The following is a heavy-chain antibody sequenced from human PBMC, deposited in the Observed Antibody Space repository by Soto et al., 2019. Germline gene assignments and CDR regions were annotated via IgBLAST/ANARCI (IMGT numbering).Heavy chain of an antibody. Sequence: ASVKVSCKASGYTFTSYDINWVRQATGQGLEWMGWMNPNSGNTGYAQKLQGRVTMTRNTSISTAYMELSSLRSEDTAVYYCARDYYDSSGYYGLNWFDPWGQGTLVTVSS. CDR3: ARDYYDSSGYYGLNWFDP. CDR1: GYTFTSYD. V-gene: IGHV1-8*01. J-gene: IGHJ5*02. CDR2: MNPNSGNT. D-gene: IGHD3-22*01.